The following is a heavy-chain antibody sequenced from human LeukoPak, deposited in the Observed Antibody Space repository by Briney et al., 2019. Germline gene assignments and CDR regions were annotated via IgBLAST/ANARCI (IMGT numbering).Heavy chain of an antibody. CDR2: VSADGGNT. CDR1: GFTFASYA. V-gene: IGHV3-23*01. D-gene: IGHD1-7*01. J-gene: IGHJ4*02. CDR3: AKDCGGTTPYYFDY. Sequence: GGPLRLSCTASGFTFASYAMSWVRQAPGKGLEWVSGVSADGGNTYYADSVKGRFSISRDNSQSTLYLQVSSLRADDTAVYYCAKDCGGTTPYYFDYWGQGTLVTVSS.